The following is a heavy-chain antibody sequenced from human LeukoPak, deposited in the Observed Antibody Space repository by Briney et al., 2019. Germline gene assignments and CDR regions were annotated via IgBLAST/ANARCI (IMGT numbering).Heavy chain of an antibody. CDR3: AKDGYHYYIDY. Sequence: PGGSLRLSCVASGFTFSSYGIHWVRQAPGKGLEWVAFIGYDGSNKYYRDSVKGRFTISGDNSKNTLYLQVNSLRAEDTAVYYCAKDGYHYYIDYWGQGTLVTVSS. J-gene: IGHJ4*02. V-gene: IGHV3-30*02. D-gene: IGHD5-12*01. CDR2: IGYDGSNK. CDR1: GFTFSSYG.